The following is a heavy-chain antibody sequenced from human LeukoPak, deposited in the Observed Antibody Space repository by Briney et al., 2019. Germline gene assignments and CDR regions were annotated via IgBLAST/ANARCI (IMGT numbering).Heavy chain of an antibody. Sequence: PSETLSLTCTVSGGSISSSSSYYWGWIRQPPGKGLEWIGSIYYSGSTYYNPSLKSRVTISVDTSKNQFSLRLSSVTAADTAVYYCARLPRSSGWYRGRGYFDYWGQGTLVTVSS. J-gene: IGHJ4*02. CDR2: IYYSGST. D-gene: IGHD6-19*01. CDR3: ARLPRSSGWYRGRGYFDY. CDR1: GGSISSSSSYY. V-gene: IGHV4-39*01.